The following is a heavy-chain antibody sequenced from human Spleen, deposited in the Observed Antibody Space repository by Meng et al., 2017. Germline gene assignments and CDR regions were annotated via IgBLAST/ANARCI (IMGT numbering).Heavy chain of an antibody. D-gene: IGHD3-10*01. J-gene: IGHJ4*02. Sequence: SGPTLVNPTQTRSLICTFSRFSLSPSPGGVGWIRQPPGKDLEWLALTYWDDDKYYSPSLKSKLTITKDNSKHQVGPTMTNMDPVDTDTYNCSTRSVLVYFGETRARTINFDYWGQGTLVTVSS. CDR2: TYWDDDK. CDR1: RFSLSPSPGG. V-gene: IGHV2-5*02. CDR3: STRSVLVYFGETRARTINFDY.